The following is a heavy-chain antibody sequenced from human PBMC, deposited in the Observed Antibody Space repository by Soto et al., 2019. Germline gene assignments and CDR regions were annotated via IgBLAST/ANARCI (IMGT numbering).Heavy chain of an antibody. V-gene: IGHV4-39*01. D-gene: IGHD6-13*01. CDR3: ARIIAAAGGYYYYYYMDV. CDR2: IYYSGST. CDR1: GGSISSSSYY. J-gene: IGHJ6*03. Sequence: SETLSLTCTVSGGSISSSSYYWGWIRQPPGKGLEWIGSIYYSGSTYYNPSLKSRVTISVDTSKNQFSLKLSSVTAADTAVYYCARIIAAAGGYYYYYYMDVWGKGTTVTVSS.